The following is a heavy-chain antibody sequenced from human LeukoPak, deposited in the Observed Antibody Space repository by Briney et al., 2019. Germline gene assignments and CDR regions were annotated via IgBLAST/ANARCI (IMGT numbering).Heavy chain of an antibody. CDR3: ARDQYYCGMDV. CDR1: GFTFSSYE. V-gene: IGHV3-48*03. Sequence: GGSLRLSCAASGFTFSSYEMNWVRQAPGKGLEWVSYISSSGSTIYYADSVKGRFTISRDNAKNSLYLQMNSLRAEDTAVYYCARDQYYCGMDVWGQGTTVTVSS. CDR2: ISSSGSTI. J-gene: IGHJ6*02.